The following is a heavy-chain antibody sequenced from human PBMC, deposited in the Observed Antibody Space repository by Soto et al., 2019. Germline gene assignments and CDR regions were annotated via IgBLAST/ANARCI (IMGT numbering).Heavy chain of an antibody. CDR1: GDSVSINNIA. D-gene: IGHD2-15*01. V-gene: IGHV6-1*01. J-gene: IGHJ4*02. CDR2: TYYRSKWDN. Sequence: SPTLSLTCPCSGDSVSINNIAWNWLRQSPWRGLEWLVRTYYRSKWDNEDAVSVRSRININLDTSKNQFSLHLTSVTPEDTAVYYCARGRWSTFDYWGQGAQVTVSS. CDR3: ARGRWSTFDY.